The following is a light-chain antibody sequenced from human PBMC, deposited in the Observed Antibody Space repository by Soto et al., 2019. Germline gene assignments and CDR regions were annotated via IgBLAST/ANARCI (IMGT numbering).Light chain of an antibody. CDR3: QQYGSSPIT. CDR1: QSVSSSY. J-gene: IGKJ4*01. Sequence: EIVLTQSPGTLSLSPGERATLSCRASQSVSSSYLAWYQQKPGQAPRLLIYGASSRATGIPDRFSGSGSGTDFTLTISTLEPEDFAVYYCQQYGSSPITSGGGTKVEIK. V-gene: IGKV3-20*01. CDR2: GAS.